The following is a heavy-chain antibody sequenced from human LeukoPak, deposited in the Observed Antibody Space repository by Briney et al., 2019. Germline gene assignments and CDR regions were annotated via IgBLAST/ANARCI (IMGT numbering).Heavy chain of an antibody. V-gene: IGHV4-59*08. J-gene: IGHJ3*02. CDR3: ARHSNVLDAFDI. D-gene: IGHD1-1*01. CDR1: GGSISSYY. Sequence: SETLSLTCTVSGGSISSYYWSWIRQPPGKGLEWSGYIDYSGSTNYNPSLKSRVTISVDTSKNQFSLKLSSVTAADTAVYYCARHSNVLDAFDIWGQGTMVTVSS. CDR2: IDYSGST.